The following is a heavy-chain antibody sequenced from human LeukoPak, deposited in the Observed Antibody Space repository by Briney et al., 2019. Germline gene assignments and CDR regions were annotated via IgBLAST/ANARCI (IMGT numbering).Heavy chain of an antibody. CDR1: GDSIGSGTYY. J-gene: IGHJ3*02. D-gene: IGHD2-8*01. CDR2: MYTSGST. V-gene: IGHV4-61*02. Sequence: PSETLSLTCTVSGDSIGSGTYYWSWIRQPAGKGLEWLGRMYTSGSTNYNPSLEGRLTISIDTSKNQFSLNLSSVTAADTAVYYCARRMLMVTTHHDAFDIWGQGTMVTVSS. CDR3: ARRMLMVTTHHDAFDI.